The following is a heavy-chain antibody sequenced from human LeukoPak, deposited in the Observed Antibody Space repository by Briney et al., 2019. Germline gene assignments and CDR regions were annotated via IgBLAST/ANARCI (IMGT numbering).Heavy chain of an antibody. CDR1: GFTFSNSA. J-gene: IGHJ4*03. CDR3: ATGIYSSGWSYFDY. V-gene: IGHV3-23*01. Sequence: GGSLRLSCAASGFTFSNSAMSWVRQAPGKGLEWVPTLSGSGITTYYADSVKGRFTISRDNSKNTLYLQMNSLRAEDTAVYYCATGIYSSGWSYFDYWGHGTLVTVSS. CDR2: LSGSGITT. D-gene: IGHD6-19*01.